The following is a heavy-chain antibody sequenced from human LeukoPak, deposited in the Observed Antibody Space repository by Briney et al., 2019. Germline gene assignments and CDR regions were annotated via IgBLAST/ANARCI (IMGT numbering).Heavy chain of an antibody. D-gene: IGHD5-18*01. CDR1: GYSFTSYW. CDR2: IYPGDSDT. Sequence: GESLKSSCKGSGYSFTSYWIGWVRQMPAKNLEWMGIIYPGDSDTRYSPSFQGQVTISADKSIGTAYLQWSSLKGSDTAMYYCARPGRSYGSPYFDYWGRGTLVIVSS. V-gene: IGHV5-51*01. J-gene: IGHJ4*02. CDR3: ARPGRSYGSPYFDY.